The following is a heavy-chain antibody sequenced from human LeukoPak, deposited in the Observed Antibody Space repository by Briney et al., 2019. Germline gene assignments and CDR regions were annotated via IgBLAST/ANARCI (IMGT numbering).Heavy chain of an antibody. CDR2: IWYEGNTK. V-gene: IGHV3-33*06. CDR3: AKGEMATGYFDY. D-gene: IGHD5-24*01. J-gene: IGHJ4*02. CDR1: GLTFNIYG. Sequence: GGSLRLSCAASGLTFNIYGMHWVRQAPGKGLEWVAVIWYEGNTKYYADSVKGRFTISRDNSKNTLYLQMNSLRVEDTAMYYCAKGEMATGYFDYWGQGTLVTVSS.